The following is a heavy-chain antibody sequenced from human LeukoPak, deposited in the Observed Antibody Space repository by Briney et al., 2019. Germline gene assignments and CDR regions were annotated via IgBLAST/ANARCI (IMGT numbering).Heavy chain of an antibody. V-gene: IGHV5-51*01. D-gene: IGHD1-1*01. Sequence: GESLKISCKGSGYSFTSYWIGWVRQLPGKGLEWIGIIYPGDSHTRYSPSFQGQVSISADKSISTAYLQWRSLKASDTAMYYCARRVCWNDGGGSWFDPWGQGTLVTVSS. CDR1: GYSFTSYW. J-gene: IGHJ5*02. CDR3: ARRVCWNDGGGSWFDP. CDR2: IYPGDSHT.